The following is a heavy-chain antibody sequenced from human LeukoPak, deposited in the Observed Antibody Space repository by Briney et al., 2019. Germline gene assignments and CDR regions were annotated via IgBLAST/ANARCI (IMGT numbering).Heavy chain of an antibody. CDR3: ARDQDPLDFWSGYYLDY. CDR2: ISYDGSNK. Sequence: PGGSLRLSCEASGFTFSSYTMHWVRQAPGKGLEWVAVISYDGSNKYYADSVKGRFTISRDNSKNTLYLQMNSLRAEDTAVYYCARDQDPLDFWSGYYLDYWGQGTLVTVSS. CDR1: GFTFSSYT. D-gene: IGHD3-3*01. J-gene: IGHJ4*02. V-gene: IGHV3-30-3*01.